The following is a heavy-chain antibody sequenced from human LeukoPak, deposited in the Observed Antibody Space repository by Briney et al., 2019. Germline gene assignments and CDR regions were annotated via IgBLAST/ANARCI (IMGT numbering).Heavy chain of an antibody. J-gene: IGHJ4*02. D-gene: IGHD4-17*01. Sequence: GGSLRLSCAASGFTFSSYAMHWVRQAPGKGLEWVAVISYDGSNKYYADSVRGRFTISRDNSKNTLYLQMNSLRAEDTAVYYCARDPYGDYYFDYWGQGTLVTVSS. CDR2: ISYDGSNK. V-gene: IGHV3-30-3*01. CDR1: GFTFSSYA. CDR3: ARDPYGDYYFDY.